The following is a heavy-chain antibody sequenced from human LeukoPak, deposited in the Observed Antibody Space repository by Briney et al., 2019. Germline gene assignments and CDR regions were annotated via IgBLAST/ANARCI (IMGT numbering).Heavy chain of an antibody. CDR3: ASSSNYYDSSGYYPFDY. Sequence: SETLSLTCTVSGGSISSYYWSWIRQPAGKGLEWIGRIYTSGSTNYNPSLKSRVTVSVDTSKNQFSLKLSSVTAADTAVYYCASSSNYYDSSGYYPFDYWGQGTLVTVSS. J-gene: IGHJ4*02. D-gene: IGHD3-22*01. CDR2: IYTSGST. V-gene: IGHV4-4*07. CDR1: GGSISSYY.